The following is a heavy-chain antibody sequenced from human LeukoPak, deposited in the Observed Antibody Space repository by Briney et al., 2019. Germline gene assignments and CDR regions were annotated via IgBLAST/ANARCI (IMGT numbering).Heavy chain of an antibody. J-gene: IGHJ4*02. V-gene: IGHV4-34*01. D-gene: IGHD4-11*01. Sequence: SETLSLTCAVYGGXFSGYYWSWIRLPPGKGLEWIGEINYSGSTNYNPSLKSRVTISVDTSKNQFSLKLSSVTAADTAVYYCARQGPLTTAVTTRTNPFDYWGQGTLVTVSS. CDR2: INYSGST. CDR1: GGXFSGYY. CDR3: ARQGPLTTAVTTRTNPFDY.